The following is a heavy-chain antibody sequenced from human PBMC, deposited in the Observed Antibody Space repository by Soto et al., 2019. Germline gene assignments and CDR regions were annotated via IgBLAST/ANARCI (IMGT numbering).Heavy chain of an antibody. CDR1: GGSISSGGYY. CDR3: ARADSKGPWYYGMDV. Sequence: SETLSLTCTVSGGSISSGGYYWSWIRQHPGKGLEWIGYIYYSGSTYYNPSLKSRVTISVDTSKNQFSLKLSSVTAADTAVYYCARADSKGPWYYGMDVWGQGTTVTVSS. V-gene: IGHV4-31*03. D-gene: IGHD4-4*01. J-gene: IGHJ6*02. CDR2: IYYSGST.